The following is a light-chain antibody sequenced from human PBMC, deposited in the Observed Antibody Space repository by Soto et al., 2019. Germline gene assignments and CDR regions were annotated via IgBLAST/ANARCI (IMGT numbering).Light chain of an antibody. J-gene: IGLJ3*02. Sequence: QSVLTQPLSVSGSRGESVTITCSGTSSDIGHYNYVSWCRQHPGRAPKLLIYDVIKRPAGVPDRFSGSKTGNTASLTISGLPADDEADYWCSSYAGRSGVVYGGWKKLTVL. CDR3: SSYAGRSGVV. CDR2: DVI. V-gene: IGLV2-11*01. CDR1: SSDIGHYNY.